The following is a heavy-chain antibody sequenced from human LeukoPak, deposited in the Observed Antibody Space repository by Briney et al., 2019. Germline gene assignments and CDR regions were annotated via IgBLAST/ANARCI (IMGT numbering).Heavy chain of an antibody. D-gene: IGHD3-10*01. J-gene: IGHJ6*03. V-gene: IGHV4-34*01. CDR2: INHSGST. CDR1: GGSFSGYY. CDR3: ARLRGTMVRGTTRQSNYYYYYMDV. Sequence: SETLSLTCAVYGGSFSGYYWSWIRQPPGKGLEWIGEINHSGSTNYNPSLKSRVTISVDTSKNQFSLKLSSVTAADTAVYYCARLRGTMVRGTTRQSNYYYYYMDVWGKGTTVTISS.